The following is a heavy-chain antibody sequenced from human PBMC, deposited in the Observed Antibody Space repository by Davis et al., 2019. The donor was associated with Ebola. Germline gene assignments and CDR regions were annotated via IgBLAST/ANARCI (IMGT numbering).Heavy chain of an antibody. CDR2: INHSGST. D-gene: IGHD7-27*01. Sequence: GSLRLSCAVYGGSFSGYYWSWIRQPPGKGLEWIGEINHSGSTNYNPSLKSRVTISVDTSKNQFSLKLSSVTAADTAVYYCARGGGYWGSWYYYGMDVWGQGTTVTVSS. CDR1: GGSFSGYY. CDR3: ARGGGYWGSWYYYGMDV. J-gene: IGHJ6*02. V-gene: IGHV4-34*01.